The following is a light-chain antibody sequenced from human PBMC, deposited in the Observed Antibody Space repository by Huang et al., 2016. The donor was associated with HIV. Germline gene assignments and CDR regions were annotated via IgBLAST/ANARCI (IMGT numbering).Light chain of an antibody. Sequence: EIVLTQSPATLSLSPVQRVTLSCRASQSVSDFLAWYQQKPGQAPRLLIYDASKRATGSPARFSGSGAGTDFTLTISSLEPEDFAVYYCQQRSKWPLTFGGGTKVESK. J-gene: IGKJ4*01. CDR2: DAS. CDR3: QQRSKWPLT. V-gene: IGKV3-11*01. CDR1: QSVSDF.